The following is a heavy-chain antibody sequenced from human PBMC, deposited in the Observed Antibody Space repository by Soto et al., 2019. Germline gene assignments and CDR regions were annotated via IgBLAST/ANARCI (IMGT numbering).Heavy chain of an antibody. D-gene: IGHD1-26*01. V-gene: IGHV3-30*18. CDR1: GFTFSSYG. CDR2: ISYDGSNI. Sequence: QVLLVESGRGVVQPGRSLRLSCAASGFTFSSYGMHWVRQAPGKGLEWVAFISYDGSNIQYAESVRGRFTISRDNSKNMLYLQMNSLRAEDTAVYYCANGDGGSYYFDYWGQGTLVTVSS. CDR3: ANGDGGSYYFDY. J-gene: IGHJ4*02.